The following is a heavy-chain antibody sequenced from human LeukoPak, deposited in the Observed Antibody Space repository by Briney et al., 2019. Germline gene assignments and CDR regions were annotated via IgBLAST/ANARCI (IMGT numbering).Heavy chain of an antibody. CDR1: GFTFSSYS. Sequence: PGGSLRLSCAVSGFTFSSYSMNWVRQAPGKGLEWVSYISSGSSTIYYADSVKGRFTISRDNAENSLYLQMNSLRVEDTAVYYCARRTPGYCSGGSCYGFQHWGQGTLVTVSS. CDR3: ARRTPGYCSGGSCYGFQH. J-gene: IGHJ1*01. CDR2: ISSGSSTI. D-gene: IGHD2-15*01. V-gene: IGHV3-48*04.